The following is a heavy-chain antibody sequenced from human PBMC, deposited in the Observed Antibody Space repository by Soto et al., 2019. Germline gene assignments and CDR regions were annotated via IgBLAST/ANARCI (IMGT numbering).Heavy chain of an antibody. CDR1: GFTFSSYA. V-gene: IGHV3-30-3*01. CDR3: ARGGGGGIVLMVYAIYGMDV. D-gene: IGHD2-8*01. J-gene: IGHJ6*02. CDR2: ISYDGSNK. Sequence: GGSLRLSCAASGFTFSSYAMHWVRQAPGKGLEWVAVISYDGSNKYYADSVKGRFTISRDNSKNTLYLQMNSLRAEDTAVYYCARGGGGGIVLMVYAIYGMDVWGQGTTVTVSS.